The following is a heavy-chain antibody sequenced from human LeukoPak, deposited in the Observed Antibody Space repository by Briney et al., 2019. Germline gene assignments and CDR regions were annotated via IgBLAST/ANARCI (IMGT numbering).Heavy chain of an antibody. D-gene: IGHD1-26*01. CDR3: ARDQDSGSFIFDY. CDR1: GFTVSTNY. J-gene: IGHJ4*02. V-gene: IGHV3-53*01. Sequence: GGSLRLSCAASGFTVSTNYMSWVRQAPGKGLEWVSVIYSGGNTYYADSVKGRFTIIRDNSKNTMYLQMNSLRAEDTAVYYCARDQDSGSFIFDYWGQGTLVTVSS. CDR2: IYSGGNT.